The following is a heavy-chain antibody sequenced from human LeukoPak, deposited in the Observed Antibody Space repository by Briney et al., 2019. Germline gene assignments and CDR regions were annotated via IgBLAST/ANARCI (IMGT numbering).Heavy chain of an antibody. D-gene: IGHD3-3*01. CDR3: ARDYDFSGFDP. CDR1: GYTFTSYD. V-gene: IGHV1-8*01. Sequence: ASVKVSCKASGYTFTSYDINWVRQATGQGLEWMGWMNPNSGNTGYAQKFQGRVTMTRNTSISTAYMELRSLRSDDTAVYYCARDYDFSGFDPWGQGTLVTVSS. J-gene: IGHJ5*02. CDR2: MNPNSGNT.